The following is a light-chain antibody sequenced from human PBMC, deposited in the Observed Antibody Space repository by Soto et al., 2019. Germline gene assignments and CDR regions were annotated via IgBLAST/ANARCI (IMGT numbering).Light chain of an antibody. J-gene: IGKJ1*01. CDR3: LQDYSYPWT. Sequence: DIQMTQSPSSLSASVGDRVTITCQASQDISNYLNWYQQKPGKAPKLLIYDASNLETGVPSRFSGSGSGTDFTLTISSLQPEDFATYYCLQDYSYPWTFGQGTKVELK. V-gene: IGKV1-33*01. CDR2: DAS. CDR1: QDISNY.